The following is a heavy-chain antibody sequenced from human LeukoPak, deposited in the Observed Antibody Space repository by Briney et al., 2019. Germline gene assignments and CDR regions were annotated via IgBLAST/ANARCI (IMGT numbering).Heavy chain of an antibody. CDR2: IYYSGST. J-gene: IGHJ3*02. CDR3: ARAPGTTVGAFDI. Sequence: SETLSLTCTVSGGSISSSSYYWGWIRQPPGKGLEWIGSIYYSGSTYYNPSLKSRVTISVDTSKNQFSLKLSSVIAADTAVYYCARAPGTTVGAFDIWGQGTMVTVSS. D-gene: IGHD1-1*01. V-gene: IGHV4-39*01. CDR1: GGSISSSSYY.